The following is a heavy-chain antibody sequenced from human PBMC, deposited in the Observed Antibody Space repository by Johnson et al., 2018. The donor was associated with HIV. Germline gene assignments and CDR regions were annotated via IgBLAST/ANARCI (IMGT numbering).Heavy chain of an antibody. D-gene: IGHD1-26*01. CDR1: GFTFSSYA. J-gene: IGHJ3*02. V-gene: IGHV3-20*04. CDR2: INWNGGST. CDR3: TAHYRNAFDI. Sequence: VQLVESGGGLVQPGGSLRLSCAASGFTFSSYAMSWVRQAPGKGLEWVSGINWNGGSTGYADSVKGRFTISRDNAKNSLYLQMNSLRAEDTALYYCTAHYRNAFDIWGQGTMVTVSS.